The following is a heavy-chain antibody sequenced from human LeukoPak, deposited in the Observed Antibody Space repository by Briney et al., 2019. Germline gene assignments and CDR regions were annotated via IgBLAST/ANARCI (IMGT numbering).Heavy chain of an antibody. Sequence: GGSLRLSCAASGFTFSNFWMHWVRQAPGKGLVWVALIYGDGSFTRYADSVKGRFTISRDNAKNTVYLQMNSLRAEDTAVYYCAREAGGRFDYWGQGTLVTVSS. D-gene: IGHD3-16*01. V-gene: IGHV3-74*01. CDR2: IYGDGSFT. J-gene: IGHJ4*02. CDR3: AREAGGRFDY. CDR1: GFTFSNFW.